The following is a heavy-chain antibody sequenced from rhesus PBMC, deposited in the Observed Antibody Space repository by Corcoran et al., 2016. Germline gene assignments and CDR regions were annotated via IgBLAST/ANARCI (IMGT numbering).Heavy chain of an antibody. Sequence: QVQLQESGPGLVKPSETLSLTCAVSGGSISSSNWWSWIRQPPGKGLEWMGYNSGSVGSTSHNPSLKDRVTISTDASKNQVSLKLSSVTAADAAVYYCARVGGDLFDYWGQGVLVTVSS. CDR1: GGSISSSNW. V-gene: IGHV4-65*01. CDR2: NSGSVGST. J-gene: IGHJ4*01. CDR3: ARVGGDLFDY.